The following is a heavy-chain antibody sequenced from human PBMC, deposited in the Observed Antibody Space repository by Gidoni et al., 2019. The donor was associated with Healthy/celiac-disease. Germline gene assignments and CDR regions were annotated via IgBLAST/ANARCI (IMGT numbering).Heavy chain of an antibody. V-gene: IGHV4-34*01. J-gene: IGHJ6*02. CDR3: ARGGGQQLVMGYYYYGMDV. CDR1: GGSFSGYY. D-gene: IGHD6-13*01. CDR2: INHSGST. Sequence: QVQLQQWGAGLLKPSETLSLTCAVYGGSFSGYYWSWIRQPPGKGLEWIGEINHSGSTNYNPSLKSRVTISVDTSKDQFSLKLSSVTAADTAVYYCARGGGQQLVMGYYYYGMDVWGQGTTVTVSS.